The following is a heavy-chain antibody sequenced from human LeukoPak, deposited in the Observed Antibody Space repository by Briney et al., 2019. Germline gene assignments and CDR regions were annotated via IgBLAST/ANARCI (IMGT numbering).Heavy chain of an antibody. CDR1: GYTFITSS. Sequence: ASVKVSCKTLGYTFITSSIYWVRQAPGQRLEWLGWITVASGNTRYSENHQGRVTLTRDTSANTAYMELHNLKFEDTAVYYCVGGSLGYWGQGTLVTVSP. V-gene: IGHV1-3*01. CDR2: ITVASGNT. J-gene: IGHJ4*02. CDR3: VGGSLGY.